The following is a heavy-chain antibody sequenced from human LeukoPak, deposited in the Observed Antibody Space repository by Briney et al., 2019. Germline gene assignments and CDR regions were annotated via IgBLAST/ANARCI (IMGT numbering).Heavy chain of an antibody. V-gene: IGHV4-59*08. J-gene: IGHJ6*02. Sequence: SETLSHTCTVSGGSMTNYYWSWIRQPPGKGLEWIGHIYYRGDTKYNPSLKSRVTISLDTSKQQFSLRLTSVSAADTAAYYCARLSGPSGGPVSFFGLDVWGQGTTVAVSS. CDR1: GGSMTNYY. CDR2: IYYRGDT. D-gene: IGHD6-19*01. CDR3: ARLSGPSGGPVSFFGLDV.